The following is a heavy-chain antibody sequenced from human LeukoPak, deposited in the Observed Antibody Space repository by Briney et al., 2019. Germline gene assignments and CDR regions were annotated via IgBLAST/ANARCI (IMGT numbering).Heavy chain of an antibody. D-gene: IGHD4-17*01. V-gene: IGHV1-46*01. CDR2: INPSGGQT. CDR1: GYTFITYY. CDR3: ATRHTYGSDY. Sequence: ASVKVSCKASGYTFITYYIHWVRQAPGQGLEWMGIINPSGGQTTYAQKFQGRVTMTRDMAATTVYMELSSLTSADTAVYYCATRHTYGSDYWGQGTLVTVSS. J-gene: IGHJ4*02.